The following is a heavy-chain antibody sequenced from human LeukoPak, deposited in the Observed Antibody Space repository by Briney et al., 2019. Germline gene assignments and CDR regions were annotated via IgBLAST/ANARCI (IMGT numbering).Heavy chain of an antibody. CDR1: GGSISSSSYY. Sequence: SETLSLTCTVSGGSISSSSYYWGWIRQPPGKGLEWIGSIYYSGSTYYNPSLKSRVTISVDTSKNQFSLKLSSVTAADTAVYYCAREGADSSGELIDYWGQGTLVTVSS. CDR3: AREGADSSGELIDY. V-gene: IGHV4-39*02. D-gene: IGHD6-19*01. J-gene: IGHJ4*02. CDR2: IYYSGST.